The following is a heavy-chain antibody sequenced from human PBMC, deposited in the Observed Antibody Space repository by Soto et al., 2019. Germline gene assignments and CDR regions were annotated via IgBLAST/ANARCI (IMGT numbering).Heavy chain of an antibody. CDR3: ARDPGYSSGWYHTYYYYGMDV. CDR1: GVTFSSYA. D-gene: IGHD6-19*01. V-gene: IGHV1-69*06. Sequence: SVKVSCKASGVTFSSYAISWVRQAPGQGLEWMGGIIPIFGTANYAQKFQGRVTITADKSTSTAYMELSSLRSEDTAVYYCARDPGYSSGWYHTYYYYGMDVWGQGTTVTVSS. J-gene: IGHJ6*02. CDR2: IIPIFGTA.